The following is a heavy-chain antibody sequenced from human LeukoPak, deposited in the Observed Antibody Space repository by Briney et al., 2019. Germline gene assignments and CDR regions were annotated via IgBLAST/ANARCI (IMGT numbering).Heavy chain of an antibody. V-gene: IGHV3-64*02. CDR2: ISPNGGST. CDR1: GFTFSRDT. J-gene: IGHJ4*02. CDR3: AREHYGGNDY. D-gene: IGHD4-23*01. Sequence: GGSLRLSCVASGFTFSRDTMHWVRQAPGKGLECVSAISPNGGSTYYADSVKGRFSISRDNPMNTLFLQMGSLSAEDMAIYYCAREHYGGNDYWGQGTLVTVSS.